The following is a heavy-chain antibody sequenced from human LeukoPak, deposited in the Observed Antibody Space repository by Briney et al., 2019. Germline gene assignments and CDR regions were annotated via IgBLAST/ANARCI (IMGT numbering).Heavy chain of an antibody. V-gene: IGHV3-23*01. Sequence: GGSLRLSCTASGFTFTNFAMSWVRQAPGKGLEWVSGNTGDVKYYANSVKGRFTTSRDNSKNTLYLQINSLGAEDTATYYCARGSDLGSYNELEYWGRGTLVTVSS. J-gene: IGHJ4*02. CDR3: ARGSDLGSYNELEY. CDR1: GFTFTNFA. CDR2: NTGDVK. D-gene: IGHD3-10*01.